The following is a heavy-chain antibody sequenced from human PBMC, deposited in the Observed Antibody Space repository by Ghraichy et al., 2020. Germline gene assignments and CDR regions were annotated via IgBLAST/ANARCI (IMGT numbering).Heavy chain of an antibody. CDR1: GFIFSDSS. CDR2: ISGSSTYI. Sequence: GGSLRLSCAASGFIFSDSSMNWVRQAPGKGLEWVSSISGSSTYIYYADSVKGRFTVSRDNAKTSVSLQMNSLRAEDTAVYYCARLISVAGRVEYAFDLWGQGTLVTVSS. CDR3: ARLISVAGRVEYAFDL. V-gene: IGHV3-21*01. D-gene: IGHD6-19*01. J-gene: IGHJ3*01.